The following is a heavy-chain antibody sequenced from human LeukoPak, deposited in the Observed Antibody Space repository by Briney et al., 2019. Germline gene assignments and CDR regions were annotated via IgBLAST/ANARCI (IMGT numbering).Heavy chain of an antibody. CDR1: GYSFTSYW. Sequence: GESLKISCKGSGYSFTSYWIGWVRQMPGKGLEWMVIIYPGDSDTRYSPSFQGQVTISADKSISTAYLQWSSLKASDTAMYYCARQSADYYDSSGYYDYWGQGTLVTVSS. J-gene: IGHJ4*02. CDR3: ARQSADYYDSSGYYDY. D-gene: IGHD3-22*01. CDR2: IYPGDSDT. V-gene: IGHV5-51*01.